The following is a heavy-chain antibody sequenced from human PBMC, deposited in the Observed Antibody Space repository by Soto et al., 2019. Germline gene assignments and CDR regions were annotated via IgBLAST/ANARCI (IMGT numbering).Heavy chain of an antibody. CDR1: GYSFTSYW. CDR2: IYPGDSDT. D-gene: IGHD4-17*01. J-gene: IGHJ4*02. CDR3: ARHKYGDLDR. V-gene: IGHV5-51*01. Sequence: GESLKISCKGSGYSFTSYWIAWVRQMPGKDLEWMGIIYPGDSDTRYSPSLQGQVNISADKSITTAYLQWSSLKASDSAMYYCARHKYGDLDRWGQGTLVTVSS.